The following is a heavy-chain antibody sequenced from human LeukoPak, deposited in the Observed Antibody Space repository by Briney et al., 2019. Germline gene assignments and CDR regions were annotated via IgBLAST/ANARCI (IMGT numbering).Heavy chain of an antibody. Sequence: SVKASCKACGYTFTGYYMHWVRQAPGPGLEGMGWMNTNSGGTNYPQRFPARVTMTRETSISTAYMELSRLRSDDTAGYYCASGDYSYDSSGYPFCWGQGTLVTVSS. CDR3: ASGDYSYDSSGYPFC. J-gene: IGHJ4*02. D-gene: IGHD3-22*01. V-gene: IGHV1-2*02. CDR1: GYTFTGYY. CDR2: MNTNSGGT.